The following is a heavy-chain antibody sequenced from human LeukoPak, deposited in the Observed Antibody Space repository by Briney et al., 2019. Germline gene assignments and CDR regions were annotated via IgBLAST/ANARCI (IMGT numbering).Heavy chain of an antibody. V-gene: IGHV3-30*02. CDR3: AEDQQLQPFHY. CDR2: IRYDGSDS. J-gene: IGHJ4*02. D-gene: IGHD1-1*01. CDR1: GFTFSSYA. Sequence: GGSLRLSCAASGFTFSSYAMHWVRQAPGKGLEWVAFIRYDGSDSFYADSVKGRFTISRDNSRDTLYLQMNSLRAEDTAVYFCAEDQQLQPFHYWGRGTLVAVSS.